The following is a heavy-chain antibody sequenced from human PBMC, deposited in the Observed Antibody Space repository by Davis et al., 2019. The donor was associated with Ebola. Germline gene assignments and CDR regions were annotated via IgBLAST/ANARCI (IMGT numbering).Heavy chain of an antibody. Sequence: GGSLRLSCVDSVITFSSYAMTWVRQAPGKGLEWVSAISGSGGTTYHAGSVKGRFTVSSDNSKKTMYLQMNSLRAEDTAVYYCARDRGYNWNDSGGMDVWGQGTTVTVSS. J-gene: IGHJ6*02. D-gene: IGHD1-1*01. V-gene: IGHV3-23*01. CDR2: ISGSGGTT. CDR3: ARDRGYNWNDSGGMDV. CDR1: VITFSSYA.